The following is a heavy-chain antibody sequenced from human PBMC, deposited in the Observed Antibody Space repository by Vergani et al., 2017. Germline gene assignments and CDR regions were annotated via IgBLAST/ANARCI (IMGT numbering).Heavy chain of an antibody. CDR3: ARTLSYYDFWSGYAGDYYYYYMDV. CDR1: GGSISSGGYY. CDR2: IYYSGST. J-gene: IGHJ6*03. V-gene: IGHV4-31*03. Sequence: QVQLQESGPGLVKPSQTLSLTCTVSGGSISSGGYYWSWIRQHPGKGLEWIGYIYYSGSTYYTPSLKSRVTISVDTSKNQFSLKRSSVTAADTAVYYCARTLSYYDFWSGYAGDYYYYYMDVWGKGTTVTVSS. D-gene: IGHD3-3*01.